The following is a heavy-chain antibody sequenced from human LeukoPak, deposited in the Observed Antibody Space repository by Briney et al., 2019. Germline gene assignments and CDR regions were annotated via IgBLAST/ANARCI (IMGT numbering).Heavy chain of an antibody. D-gene: IGHD1-26*01. J-gene: IGHJ5*02. CDR1: GGSISSGSYY. Sequence: SETLSLTCTVSGGSISSGSYYWSWIRQPAGKGLEWIGRIYTSGSTNYNPSLKSRVTISVDTSKNQFSLKLSSVTAADTAVYYCARAGVLGVVGATKSWFDPWGQGTLVTVSS. CDR3: ARAGVLGVVGATKSWFDP. V-gene: IGHV4-61*02. CDR2: IYTSGST.